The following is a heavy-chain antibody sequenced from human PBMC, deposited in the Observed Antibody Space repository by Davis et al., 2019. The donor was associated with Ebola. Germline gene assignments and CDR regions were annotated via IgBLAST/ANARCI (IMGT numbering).Heavy chain of an antibody. Sequence: ASVKVSCKASGYTLTNYAMHWVRQAPGQRLEWMGWISTGNGNARYSQKFQGRVTITRDTSATTAYMELSSLRSEDTAVYYCARLGTSADYYAMDVWGQGTTVTVSS. CDR1: GYTLTNYA. J-gene: IGHJ6*02. CDR2: ISTGNGNA. CDR3: ARLGTSADYYAMDV. V-gene: IGHV1-3*04.